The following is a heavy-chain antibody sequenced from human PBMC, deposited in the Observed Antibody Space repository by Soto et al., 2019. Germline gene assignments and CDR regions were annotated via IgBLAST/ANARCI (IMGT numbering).Heavy chain of an antibody. Sequence: QVQLVQSGAEVKKPGSSVKVSCKASGGTFSSYAISWVRQAPGQGLEWMGGIIPIFGTANYAQKFQGRVTIISDESTSTPYMEPSSLTSDDTAVYYCAAVPYGNYYYFMDVRGQGTTVTVSS. CDR3: AAVPYGNYYYFMDV. CDR2: IIPIFGTA. D-gene: IGHD3-16*01. V-gene: IGHV1-69*19. J-gene: IGHJ6*02. CDR1: GGTFSSYA.